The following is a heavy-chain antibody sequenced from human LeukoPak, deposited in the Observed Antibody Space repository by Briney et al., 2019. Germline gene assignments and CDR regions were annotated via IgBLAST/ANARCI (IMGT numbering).Heavy chain of an antibody. CDR2: ISWNSGSI. Sequence: GGSLRLSCAASGFTFDDYAMHWVRQAPGKGLGWVSGISWNSGSIGYADSVKGRFTISRDNAKNSLYLQMNSLRAEDMALYYCAKGTEYSSSSWPDYWGQGTLVTVSS. D-gene: IGHD6-6*01. CDR1: GFTFDDYA. CDR3: AKGTEYSSSSWPDY. J-gene: IGHJ4*02. V-gene: IGHV3-9*03.